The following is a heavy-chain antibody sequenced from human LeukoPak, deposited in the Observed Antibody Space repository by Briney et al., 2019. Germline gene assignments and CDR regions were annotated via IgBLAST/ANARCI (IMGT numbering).Heavy chain of an antibody. J-gene: IGHJ3*02. D-gene: IGHD4-17*01. CDR2: ISSSSSYT. CDR1: GFTFSDYY. CDR3: ARDGTVTTNDAFDI. V-gene: IGHV3-11*06. Sequence: GGSLRLSCAASGFTFSDYYMSWIRQAPGKGLEWVSYISSSSSYTNYAASVKGRFTISRDNAKNSLYLQMNSLRAEDTAVYYCARDGTVTTNDAFDIWGQGTMVTVSS.